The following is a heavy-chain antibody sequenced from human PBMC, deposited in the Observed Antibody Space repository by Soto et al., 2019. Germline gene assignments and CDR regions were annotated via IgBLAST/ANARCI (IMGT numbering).Heavy chain of an antibody. V-gene: IGHV2-5*02. CDR3: AHRPRGFTYFFDY. Sequence: QITLNESGPTLVKPTQTLTLTCTFSGISLSTRGVGVGWIRQPPGKALEWLALLYWDDDERYSPSLMSRLTITKDTSKNQVFLTMTNMDPVDTATYYCAHRPRGFTYFFDYWGQGTLVTVSS. CDR1: GISLSTRGVG. CDR2: LYWDDDE. J-gene: IGHJ4*02.